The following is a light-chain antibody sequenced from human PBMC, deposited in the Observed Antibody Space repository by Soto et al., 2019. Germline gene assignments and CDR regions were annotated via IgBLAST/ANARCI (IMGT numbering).Light chain of an antibody. CDR1: QSVSSN. V-gene: IGKV3-15*01. Sequence: EIVMTQSPATLSVSPEERATLSCRASQSVSSNLAWYQQKPGQAPRLLIYGASTRATGIPARFSGSGSGTEFTLTISSLQSEDFAVYYCQQYNNWPETFGQGTKVEIK. CDR3: QQYNNWPET. CDR2: GAS. J-gene: IGKJ1*01.